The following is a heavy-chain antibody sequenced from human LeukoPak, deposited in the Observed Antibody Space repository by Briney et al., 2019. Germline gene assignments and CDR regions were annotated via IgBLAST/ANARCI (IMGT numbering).Heavy chain of an antibody. CDR3: ARDTVEMAIMYYFDY. CDR1: GLTFSSFA. J-gene: IGHJ4*02. CDR2: ITGSDDT. V-gene: IGHV3-23*01. D-gene: IGHD5-24*01. Sequence: GGSLRLSCAASGLTFSSFAMSWVRQAPGKGLEWVSVITGSDDTYYADSVKGRFTISRDNSKNTLYLQMNSLRAEDTAVYYCARDTVEMAIMYYFDYWGQGTLVTVSS.